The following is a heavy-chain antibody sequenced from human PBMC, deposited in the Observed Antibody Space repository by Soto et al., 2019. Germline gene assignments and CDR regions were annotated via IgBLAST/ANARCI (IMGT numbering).Heavy chain of an antibody. CDR2: VYRDGSA. D-gene: IGHD3-22*01. CDR3: ARLIYDSRLNYLYFDS. CDR1: GVSISSGNW. Sequence: PSETLSLTCDVSGVSISSGNWWSWVRQPPGKELEWIGEVYRDGSANYHPSLERRVTISVDTSKNQFSLRLSSVTAADTAIYYCARLIYDSRLNYLYFDSWGQGMLVIVSS. J-gene: IGHJ4*02. V-gene: IGHV4-4*02.